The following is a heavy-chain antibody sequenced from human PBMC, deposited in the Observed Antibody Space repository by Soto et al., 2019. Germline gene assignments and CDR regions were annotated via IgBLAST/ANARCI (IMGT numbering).Heavy chain of an antibody. V-gene: IGHV3-23*01. CDR2: ISGSGGST. D-gene: IGHD2-15*01. CDR1: GFTFSSYA. Sequence: EVQLLESGGGLVQPGGSLRLSCAASGFTFSSYAMSWVRQAPGKGLEWVSAISGSGGSTYYADSVKGRFTISRDNSKNALYLQMDSLRAEDTAVYYCARVVDIVVVVADTLDYWGQGTLVTVCS. CDR3: ARVVDIVVVVADTLDY. J-gene: IGHJ4*02.